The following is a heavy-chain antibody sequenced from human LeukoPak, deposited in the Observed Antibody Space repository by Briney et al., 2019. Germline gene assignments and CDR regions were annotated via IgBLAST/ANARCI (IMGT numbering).Heavy chain of an antibody. J-gene: IGHJ4*02. Sequence: SETLSLTCAVYGGSFSGYYWSWIRQPPGKGLEWIGEINHSGSTNYNPSLESRVTISVDTSKNQFSLKLSSVTAADTAVYYCAGIAVAGTTTDYWGQGTLVTVSS. CDR1: GGSFSGYY. CDR2: INHSGST. CDR3: AGIAVAGTTTDY. V-gene: IGHV4-34*01. D-gene: IGHD6-19*01.